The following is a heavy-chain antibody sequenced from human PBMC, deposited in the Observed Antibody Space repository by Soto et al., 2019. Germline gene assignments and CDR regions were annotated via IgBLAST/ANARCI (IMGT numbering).Heavy chain of an antibody. Sequence: SETLSLTCTVSGGSISSSSYYWGWIRQPPGEGLEWIGSIYYSGSTYYNPSLKSRVTISVDTSKNQFSLKLSSVTAADTAVYYXARHKWAYRAFTNWFDPWGQGTLVTVSS. J-gene: IGHJ5*02. D-gene: IGHD1-26*01. CDR1: GGSISSSSYY. CDR3: ARHKWAYRAFTNWFDP. V-gene: IGHV4-39*01. CDR2: IYYSGST.